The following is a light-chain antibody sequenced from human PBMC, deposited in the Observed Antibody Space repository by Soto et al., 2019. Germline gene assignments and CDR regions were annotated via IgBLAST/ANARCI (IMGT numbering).Light chain of an antibody. Sequence: QAVVTQPPSVSGAPGQRVTISCTGSSSNIGAGYDVHWYQQLPGTAPKLLIYGNSNRPSGVPDRFSGSKSGTSASLAITGRQAEDDADYYCQSYDSSLSGVVFGGGTKLTVL. CDR2: GNS. J-gene: IGLJ2*01. CDR1: SSNIGAGYD. V-gene: IGLV1-40*01. CDR3: QSYDSSLSGVV.